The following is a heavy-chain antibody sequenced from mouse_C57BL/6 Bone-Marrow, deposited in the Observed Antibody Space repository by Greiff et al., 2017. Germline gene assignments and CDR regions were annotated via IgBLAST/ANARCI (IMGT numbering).Heavy chain of an antibody. CDR3: ARSYDYDDYTMAY. CDR1: GYTFTNYW. D-gene: IGHD2-4*01. V-gene: IGHV1-64*01. Sequence: QVQLKQPGAELVKPGASVKLSCKASGYTFTNYWMHWVKQRPGQGLEWIGMMHPNGGSPDYNEKFKSEATLSVDKSSRTAYMELSSLTSEDSAVYYCARSYDYDDYTMAYWGQGTSVTVSS. CDR2: MHPNGGSP. J-gene: IGHJ4*01.